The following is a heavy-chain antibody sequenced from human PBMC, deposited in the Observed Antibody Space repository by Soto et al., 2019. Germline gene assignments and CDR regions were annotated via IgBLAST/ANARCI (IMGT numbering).Heavy chain of an antibody. CDR2: IYYTGDT. CDR3: ARYARIPDY. Sequence: QVQLQESGPGLVKPSETLSLTCTVSGASITSYYWSWIRQPPGQGLESLGYIYYTGDTNSNPSLKGRLTISIDTSKNQSSLKLSSVTAADTAIYYCARYARIPDYWGQGTLVTVSS. J-gene: IGHJ4*02. CDR1: GASITSYY. D-gene: IGHD2-2*01. V-gene: IGHV4-59*01.